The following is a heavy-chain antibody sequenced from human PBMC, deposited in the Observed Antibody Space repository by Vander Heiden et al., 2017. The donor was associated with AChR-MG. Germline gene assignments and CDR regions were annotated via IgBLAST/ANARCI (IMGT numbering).Heavy chain of an antibody. CDR3: ARGRGYYDYYFDY. Sequence: QVQLQQWGAGLLKPSETLSLTCAVYVGSFSGYYWSWIRQPPGKGREWIGEINHSGSTNYNPSLKSRVTISVDTSKNQFSLKLSSVTAADTAVYYCARGRGYYDYYFDYWGQGTLVTVSS. CDR2: INHSGST. CDR1: VGSFSGYY. J-gene: IGHJ4*02. D-gene: IGHD3-22*01. V-gene: IGHV4-34*01.